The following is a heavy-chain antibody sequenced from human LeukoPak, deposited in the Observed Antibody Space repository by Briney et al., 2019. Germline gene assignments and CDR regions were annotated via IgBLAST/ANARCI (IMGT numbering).Heavy chain of an antibody. J-gene: IGHJ3*02. V-gene: IGHV3-23*01. D-gene: IGHD3-3*01. Sequence: GGSLRLSCAASGFTFSSSARSWVRQAPGKGLEWVSAISNNGGYTYYADSVQGRFTISRDNSKSTLCLQMNSLRAEDTAVYYCASPYDFWSGWRAFDTWGQGTMVTVSS. CDR3: ASPYDFWSGWRAFDT. CDR2: ISNNGGYT. CDR1: GFTFSSSA.